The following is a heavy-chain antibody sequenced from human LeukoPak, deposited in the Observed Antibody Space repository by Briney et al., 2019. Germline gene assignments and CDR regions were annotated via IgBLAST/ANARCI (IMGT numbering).Heavy chain of an antibody. J-gene: IGHJ6*03. Sequence: GRSLRLSCAASGFSFNIYVMHWVRQAPGKGLEWVTFISYDGRDKYYADSVKGRFTISRDNSKNTLYLQMNSLRAEDSAVYYCAKDQRENYYYYMDVWGKGTTVTVSS. CDR3: AKDQRENYYYYMDV. V-gene: IGHV3-30*18. CDR1: GFSFNIYV. CDR2: ISYDGRDK. D-gene: IGHD1-26*01.